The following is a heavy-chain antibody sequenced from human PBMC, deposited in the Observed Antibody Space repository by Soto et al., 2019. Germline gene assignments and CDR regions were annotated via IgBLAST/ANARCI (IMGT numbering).Heavy chain of an antibody. CDR2: IIPIFGTA. Sequence: GASVKVSCKASGGTFSSYAISWVRQAPGQGLEWMGGIIPIFGTANYAQKFQGRVTITADESTSTAYMEPSSLRSEDTAVYYCARDPRGIAVAGHNWFDPWGQGTLVTVSS. CDR3: ARDPRGIAVAGHNWFDP. CDR1: GGTFSSYA. V-gene: IGHV1-69*13. D-gene: IGHD6-19*01. J-gene: IGHJ5*02.